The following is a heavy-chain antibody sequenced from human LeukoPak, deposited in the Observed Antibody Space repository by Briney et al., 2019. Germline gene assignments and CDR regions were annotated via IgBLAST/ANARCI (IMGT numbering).Heavy chain of an antibody. CDR1: GFTFSSYG. Sequence: GGSLRLSCAASGFTFSSYGMHWVRQAPGKGLEWVASIWYDGSNKYYADSVKGRFTISRENSKNTLYLQMNSLRAEDTAVYYCAKGTVVGSHFAYWGQGTLVTVYS. V-gene: IGHV3-30*02. CDR2: IWYDGSNK. J-gene: IGHJ4*02. CDR3: AKGTVVGSHFAY. D-gene: IGHD2-15*01.